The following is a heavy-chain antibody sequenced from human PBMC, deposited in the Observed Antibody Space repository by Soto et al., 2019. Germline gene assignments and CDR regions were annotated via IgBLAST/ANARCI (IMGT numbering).Heavy chain of an antibody. V-gene: IGHV4-59*08. CDR1: GGSISSYY. Sequence: QVQLQESGPGLVKPSETLSLTCTVSGGSISSYYWSWIRQPPGKGLEWIGYIYYSGSTNYNPSLMIRVTIAVDTSKIQLSLKLSYVTAADTAVYYCARRMGDIVVVPAAVSYYYYYYMDVWGKGTTVTVSS. D-gene: IGHD2-2*01. J-gene: IGHJ6*03. CDR3: ARRMGDIVVVPAAVSYYYYYYMDV. CDR2: IYYSGST.